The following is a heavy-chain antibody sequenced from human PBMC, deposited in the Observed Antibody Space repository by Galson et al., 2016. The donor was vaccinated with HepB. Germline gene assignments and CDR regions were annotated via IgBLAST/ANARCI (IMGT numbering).Heavy chain of an antibody. Sequence: SLRLSCAASGFTFINSALTWVRQAPGKGLAWVSRISGSGGSTYDADSGTGRFTISRDNSKNTLYLQMNSRRAEDTALYFCAKCRSSDSTSCPNYWGQGTLVTVSS. V-gene: IGHV3-23*01. CDR3: AKCRSSDSTSCPNY. CDR2: ISGSGGST. D-gene: IGHD2-2*01. CDR1: GFTFINSA. J-gene: IGHJ4*02.